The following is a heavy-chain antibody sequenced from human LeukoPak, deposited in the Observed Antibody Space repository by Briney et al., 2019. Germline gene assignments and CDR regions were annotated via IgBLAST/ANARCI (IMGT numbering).Heavy chain of an antibody. CDR3: TRDYDFWSGTNYYYYMDV. Sequence: GRSLRLSCTASGFTFGDYAMSWVRQAPGKGLEWVGFIRSKAYGGTTEYAASVKGRFTISRDDSKSIAYLQMNSLKTEDTAVYYCTRDYDFWSGTNYYYYMDVWGKGTTVTVSS. CDR2: IRSKAYGGTT. D-gene: IGHD3-3*01. J-gene: IGHJ6*03. V-gene: IGHV3-49*04. CDR1: GFTFGDYA.